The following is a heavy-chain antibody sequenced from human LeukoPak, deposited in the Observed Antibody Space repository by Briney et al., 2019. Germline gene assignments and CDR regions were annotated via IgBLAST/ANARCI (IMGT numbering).Heavy chain of an antibody. CDR3: LGGSWYFDY. CDR1: GFTFSRYW. CDR2: INSDGSGT. Sequence: AGGSLRLSCAASGFTFSRYWMHWVRQAPGKGLVCVSRINSDGSGTTYADSVKDRFTISRDNAKNTLYLQVNSLRAEDTAVYYCLGGSWYFDYWGQGALVTVSS. V-gene: IGHV3-74*03. D-gene: IGHD4-23*01. J-gene: IGHJ4*02.